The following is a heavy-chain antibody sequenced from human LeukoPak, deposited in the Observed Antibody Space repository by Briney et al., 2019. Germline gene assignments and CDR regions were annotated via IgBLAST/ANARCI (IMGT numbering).Heavy chain of an antibody. J-gene: IGHJ6*03. Sequence: SGGSLRLSCAASGFSFSGYGMHWVRQAPGKGLEWVAFIRYDGSNEYYADSVKGRFTISRDKSKNTLSLQMNGLRVEDTAVYYCAKVMPPGRIRFYSYYMDVWGKGTTVTVS. CDR2: IRYDGSNE. D-gene: IGHD2-15*01. CDR3: AKVMPPGRIRFYSYYMDV. CDR1: GFSFSGYG. V-gene: IGHV3-30*02.